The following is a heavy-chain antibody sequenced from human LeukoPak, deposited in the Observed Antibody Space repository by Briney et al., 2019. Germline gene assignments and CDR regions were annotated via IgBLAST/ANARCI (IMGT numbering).Heavy chain of an antibody. CDR1: GFTFSSYW. D-gene: IGHD3-10*01. CDR3: AAGNVWFGELHFDY. V-gene: IGHV3-48*04. Sequence: GGSLRLSCAASGFTFSSYWMGWVRQAPGKGLEWVSYISSSGSTIYYADSVKGRFTISRDNAKNSLYLQMNSLRAEDTAVYYCAAGNVWFGELHFDYWGQGTLVTVSS. CDR2: ISSSGSTI. J-gene: IGHJ4*02.